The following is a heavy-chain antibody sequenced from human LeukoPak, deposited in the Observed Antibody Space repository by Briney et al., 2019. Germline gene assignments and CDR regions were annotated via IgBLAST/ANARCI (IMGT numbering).Heavy chain of an antibody. D-gene: IGHD4-17*01. CDR2: IYYSGST. Sequence: SETLSLTCTVSGGSISSYYWSWIRQPPGKGLEWIGYIYYSGSTNYNPSLKSRATISVDTSKNQFSLKLSSVTAADTAVYYCARDDYGDYEFDYWGQGTLVTVSS. CDR1: GGSISSYY. V-gene: IGHV4-59*01. CDR3: ARDDYGDYEFDY. J-gene: IGHJ4*02.